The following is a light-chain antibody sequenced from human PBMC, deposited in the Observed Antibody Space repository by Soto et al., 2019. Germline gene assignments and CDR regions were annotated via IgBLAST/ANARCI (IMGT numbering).Light chain of an antibody. J-gene: IGLJ1*01. CDR3: STYTRTFYV. CDR2: EVR. Sequence: SVLTQPASVSGSPAQSITISCTGSSSDVGRYNYVSWYQQRPGKAPKLIIFEVRSQPSGISSRFSGSKSGNTASLTIFGLQTEDEADYYCSTYTRTFYVFGTGTKVTVL. CDR1: SSDVGRYNY. V-gene: IGLV2-14*01.